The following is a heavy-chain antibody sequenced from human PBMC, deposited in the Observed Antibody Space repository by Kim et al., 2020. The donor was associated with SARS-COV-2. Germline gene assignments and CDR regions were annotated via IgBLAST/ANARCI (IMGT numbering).Heavy chain of an antibody. CDR3: TSVPATTSAFWAAFDI. V-gene: IGHV3-73*01. CDR2: IRSKANSYAT. Sequence: GGSLRLSCAASGFTFSGSAIHWVRQASGKGLAWVGRIRSKANSYATAYAASVRGRFSISRDDSKNTAYLQMNNLKTEDTAVYYCTSVPATTSAFWAAFDICGRGTKVTVSS. D-gene: IGHD1-1*01. J-gene: IGHJ3*02. CDR1: GFTFSGSA.